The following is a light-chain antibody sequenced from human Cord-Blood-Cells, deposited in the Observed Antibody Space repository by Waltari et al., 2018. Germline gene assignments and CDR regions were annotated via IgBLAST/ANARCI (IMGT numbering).Light chain of an antibody. V-gene: IGKV1-39*01. CDR1: QSISSY. CDR3: QQSYSTPYT. Sequence: DIPLTQPPSSLSASVHDRLPITCRASQSISSYLHWYQQKPGKAPKLLIYAAASLQSGVPSRFSGSGSGTDFTLTLSSLQPEDFSTYYCQQSYSTPYTFGQGTKLEIK. J-gene: IGKJ2*01. CDR2: AAA.